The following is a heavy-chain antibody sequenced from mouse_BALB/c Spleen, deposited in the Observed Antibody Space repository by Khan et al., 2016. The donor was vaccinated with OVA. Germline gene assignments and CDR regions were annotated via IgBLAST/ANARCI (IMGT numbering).Heavy chain of an antibody. D-gene: IGHD2-1*01. CDR2: ISSDGDYP. CDR3: ARSAYGNFAY. Sequence: EVELVESGGGLVKPGGSLKLSCAASGFTFSTYAMSWVRQTPEQRLEWVASISSDGDYPYYPDNVTGRFTFSRDNAKNTLYLQMSSLRSEDTAMYYCARSAYGNFAYWGQGTLVTVSA. V-gene: IGHV5-9-3*01. CDR1: GFTFSTYA. J-gene: IGHJ3*01.